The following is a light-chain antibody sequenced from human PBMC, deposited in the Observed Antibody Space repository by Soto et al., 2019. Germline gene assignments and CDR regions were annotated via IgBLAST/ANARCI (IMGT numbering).Light chain of an antibody. CDR3: QQYGLT. Sequence: GDRVTITCRASQSISSWLAWYQQKPGKAPKLLIYDASSLESGVPSRFSGSGSGTEFTLTISSLQPDDFATYYCQQYGLTFGGGTKVEIK. CDR1: QSISSW. CDR2: DAS. V-gene: IGKV1-5*01. J-gene: IGKJ4*01.